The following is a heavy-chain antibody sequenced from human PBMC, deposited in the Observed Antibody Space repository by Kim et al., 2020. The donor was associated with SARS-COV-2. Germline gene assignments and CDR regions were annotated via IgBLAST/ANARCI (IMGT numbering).Heavy chain of an antibody. Sequence: GGSLRLSCAASGFTFSDSHMHWVRQAPGKGLEWVGHIRNKADNSATAYAASVQGRFTISRDDSKNTAYLQMDSLKTDDTAVYYCTGQTQTVHDY. V-gene: IGHV3-73*01. J-gene: IGHJ4*01. CDR3: TGQTQTVHDY. D-gene: IGHD6-6*01. CDR2: IRNKADNSAT. CDR1: GFTFSDSH.